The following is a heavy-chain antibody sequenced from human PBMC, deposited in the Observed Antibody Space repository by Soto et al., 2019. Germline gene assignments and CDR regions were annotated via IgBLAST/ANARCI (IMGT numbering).Heavy chain of an antibody. CDR3: ARDDITSRPGYFEY. CDR1: GGSVSSGSYY. J-gene: IGHJ4*02. V-gene: IGHV4-61*01. CDR2: VYYSGSS. Sequence: QVQLQESGPGLVKPSETLSLTCTVSGGSVSSGSYYWNWIRQPPGKGLEWIGYVYYSGSSNYNPSLKSRVTISVDTSKNEFSLKVKSVTAADTAVYYCARDDITSRPGYFEYWGQGTLVTVSS. D-gene: IGHD6-6*01.